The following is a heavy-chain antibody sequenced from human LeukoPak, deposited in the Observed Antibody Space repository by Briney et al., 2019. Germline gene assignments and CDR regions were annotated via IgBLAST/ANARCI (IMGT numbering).Heavy chain of an antibody. CDR1: GGTFNSYA. CDR3: AREVAAMANWFDP. D-gene: IGHD2-15*01. V-gene: IGHV1-46*02. CDR2: INPSGGST. Sequence: ASVKVSCKASGGTFNSYAISWVRQAPGQGLEWMGIINPSGGSTSYAQKFQGRVTMTRDMSTSTVYMELSSLRSEDTAVYYCAREVAAMANWFDPWGQGTLVTVSS. J-gene: IGHJ5*02.